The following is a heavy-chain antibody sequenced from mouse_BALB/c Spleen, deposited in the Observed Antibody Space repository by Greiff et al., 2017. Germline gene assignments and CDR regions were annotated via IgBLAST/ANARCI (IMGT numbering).Heavy chain of an antibody. CDR1: GYAFSSSW. Sequence: QVQLQQSGPELVKPGASVKISCKASGYAFSSSWMNWVKQRPGQGLEWIGRIYPGDGDTNYNGKFKGKATLTADKSSSTAYMQLSSLTSVDSAVYFCAREDYDEGYYAMDYWGQGTSVTVSS. CDR2: IYPGDGDT. J-gene: IGHJ4*01. V-gene: IGHV1-82*01. CDR3: AREDYDEGYYAMDY. D-gene: IGHD2-4*01.